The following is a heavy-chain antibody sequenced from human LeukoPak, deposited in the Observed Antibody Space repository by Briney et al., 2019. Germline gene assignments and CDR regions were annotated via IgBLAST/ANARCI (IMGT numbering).Heavy chain of an antibody. J-gene: IGHJ6*03. Sequence: GGSLRLSCAASDFSFITYAMSWVRQASGKGLEWVSTISGGGDATYYADSVKGRFTISRDNSKNTLYLQMNSLRAEDTAVYYCAKGYGWEASYYYYYMDVWGKGTTVTISS. CDR1: DFSFITYA. CDR3: AKGYGWEASYYYYYMDV. D-gene: IGHD1-26*01. V-gene: IGHV3-23*01. CDR2: ISGGGDAT.